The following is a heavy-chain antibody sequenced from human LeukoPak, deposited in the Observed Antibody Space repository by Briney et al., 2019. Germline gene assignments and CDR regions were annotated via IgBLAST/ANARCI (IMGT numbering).Heavy chain of an antibody. D-gene: IGHD3-22*01. V-gene: IGHV3-11*01. CDR1: GFTFSDYY. Sequence: PGGSLRLSCAASGFTFSDYYMSWIRQAPGKGLEWVSYISSSGSTIYYADSVKGRFTISRDNAKNSLYLQMNSLRAEDTAVYYCAKDPMIVVNFYFDYWGQGTLVTVSS. J-gene: IGHJ4*02. CDR2: ISSSGSTI. CDR3: AKDPMIVVNFYFDY.